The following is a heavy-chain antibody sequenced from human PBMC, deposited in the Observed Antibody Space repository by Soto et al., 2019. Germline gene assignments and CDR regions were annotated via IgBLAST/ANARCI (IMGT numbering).Heavy chain of an antibody. CDR2: IVVGSGNT. CDR3: AADPAPPVDSSSWTGSPYYGMDV. Sequence: GASVKVSCKASGFTFTSSAVQWVRQARGQRLEWKRWIVVGSGNTNYAQKFKERVTITRDMSTSTAYMELSSLRSEYTAVYYCAADPAPPVDSSSWTGSPYYGMDVWGQGTTVTVSS. D-gene: IGHD6-13*01. J-gene: IGHJ6*02. V-gene: IGHV1-58*01. CDR1: GFTFTSSA.